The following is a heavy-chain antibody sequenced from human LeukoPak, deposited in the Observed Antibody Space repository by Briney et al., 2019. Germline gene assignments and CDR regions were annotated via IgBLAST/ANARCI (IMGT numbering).Heavy chain of an antibody. CDR3: ASATVGDYQPAEPFDY. V-gene: IGHV1-69*13. CDR1: GGTVSSYA. D-gene: IGHD4-17*01. CDR2: IIPIFGTA. J-gene: IGHJ4*02. Sequence: GASVKVSCKASGGTVSSYAISWVRQAPGQGLEWMGGIIPIFGTANYAQKFQGRVTITADESTSTAYMELSSLRSEGTAVYYCASATVGDYQPAEPFDYWGQGTLVTVSS.